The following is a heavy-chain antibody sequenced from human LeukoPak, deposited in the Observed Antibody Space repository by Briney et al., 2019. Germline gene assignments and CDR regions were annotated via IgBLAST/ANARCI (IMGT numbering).Heavy chain of an antibody. CDR3: ARDMMEHIPKGAFDI. CDR2: INSDGSNT. CDR1: GFTSSSYW. Sequence: PGGSLRLSCAASGFTSSSYWMHWVRQAPGKGLVWVSRINSDGSNTSYADSVKGRFMISRDNAKNTLYLQMNSLRAEDTAVYYCARDMMEHIPKGAFDIWGQGTMVTVSS. J-gene: IGHJ3*02. D-gene: IGHD2-21*01. V-gene: IGHV3-74*01.